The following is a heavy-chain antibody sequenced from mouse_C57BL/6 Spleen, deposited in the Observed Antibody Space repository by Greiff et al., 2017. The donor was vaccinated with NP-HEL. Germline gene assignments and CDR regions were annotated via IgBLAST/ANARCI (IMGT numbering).Heavy chain of an antibody. CDR2: IHPNSGST. CDR1: GYTFTSYW. J-gene: IGHJ1*03. D-gene: IGHD1-1*01. Sequence: QVQLKQSGAELVKPGASVKLSCKASGYTFTSYWMHWVKQRPGQGLEWIGMIHPNSGSTNYNEKFKSKATLTVDKSSSTAYMQLSSLTSEDSAVYYCARSITTVVATPYWYFDVWGTGTTVTVSS. CDR3: ARSITTVVATPYWYFDV. V-gene: IGHV1-64*01.